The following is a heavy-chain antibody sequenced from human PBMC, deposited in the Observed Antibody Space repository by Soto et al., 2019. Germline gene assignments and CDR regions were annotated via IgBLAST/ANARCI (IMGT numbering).Heavy chain of an antibody. Sequence: SETLSLTCTGSGGSISSSSYYWGWIRQPPGKGLEWIGSIYYSGSTYYNPSLKSRVTISVDTSKNQFSLKLSSVTAADTAVYYCARLTTVTTGCFDYWGQGTLVTVSS. V-gene: IGHV4-39*01. D-gene: IGHD4-4*01. CDR1: GGSISSSSYY. CDR2: IYYSGST. CDR3: ARLTTVTTGCFDY. J-gene: IGHJ4*02.